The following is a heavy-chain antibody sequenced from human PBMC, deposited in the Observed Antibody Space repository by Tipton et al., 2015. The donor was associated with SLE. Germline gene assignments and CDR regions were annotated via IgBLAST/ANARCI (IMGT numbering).Heavy chain of an antibody. Sequence: QSGPEVKKPGASVKVSCKASGYTFTGYYMHWVRQAPGQGLEWMGRINPNSGGTNYAQKFQGRVTMTRDTSISTAYMELSRLRSEDTAVYYCARVPYCSGGSCYPTDDYWGQGTLVTVSS. CDR1: GYTFTGYY. D-gene: IGHD2-15*01. CDR3: ARVPYCSGGSCYPTDDY. CDR2: INPNSGGT. J-gene: IGHJ4*02. V-gene: IGHV1-2*06.